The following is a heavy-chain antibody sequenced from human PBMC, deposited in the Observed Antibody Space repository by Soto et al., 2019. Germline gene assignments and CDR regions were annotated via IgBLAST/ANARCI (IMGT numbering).Heavy chain of an antibody. CDR3: ARRRSSSSGPLQGYYYYMDV. CDR2: IYYSGST. D-gene: IGHD6-6*01. Sequence: QLQLQESGPGLVKPSETLSLTCTVSGGSISSSSYYWGWIRQPPGKGLEWIGSIYYSGSTYYNPSLKSRVTISVDTSKNQFSLKLSSVTAADTAVYYCARRRSSSSGPLQGYYYYMDVWGKGTTVTVSS. J-gene: IGHJ6*03. V-gene: IGHV4-39*01. CDR1: GGSISSSSYY.